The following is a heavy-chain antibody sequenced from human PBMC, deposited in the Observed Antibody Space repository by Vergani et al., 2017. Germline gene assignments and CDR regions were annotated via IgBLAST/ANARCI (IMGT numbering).Heavy chain of an antibody. Sequence: QLQLQESGPGLVKPSETLSLTCTVSGGSLSSSSYYWGWIRQPPGKGLEWIGSIYHSGSTYYNPSLKSRVTISVDRSKNQFSLKLSSVTAADTAVYYCARAPESPYYYDSSGSNYFDYWGQGTLVTVSS. CDR2: IYHSGST. D-gene: IGHD3-22*01. V-gene: IGHV4-39*07. CDR1: GGSLSSSSYY. CDR3: ARAPESPYYYDSSGSNYFDY. J-gene: IGHJ4*02.